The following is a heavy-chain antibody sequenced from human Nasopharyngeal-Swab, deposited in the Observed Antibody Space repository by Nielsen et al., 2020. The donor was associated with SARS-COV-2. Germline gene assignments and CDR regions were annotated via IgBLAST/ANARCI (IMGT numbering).Heavy chain of an antibody. Sequence: SETLSLTCTVSGGSISSGSYYWSWIRQPAGKGLEWIGRIYTSGSTNYNPSLKSRVTISVDTSKNQFSLKLSSVTAADTAVYYCASSTGRWGYFDYWGQGTLVTVSS. V-gene: IGHV4-61*02. CDR2: IYTSGST. CDR3: ASSTGRWGYFDY. D-gene: IGHD2-15*01. CDR1: GGSISSGSYY. J-gene: IGHJ4*02.